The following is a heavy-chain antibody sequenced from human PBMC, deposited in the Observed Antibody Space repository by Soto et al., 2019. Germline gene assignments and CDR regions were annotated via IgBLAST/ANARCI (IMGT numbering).Heavy chain of an antibody. CDR2: IYYSGST. D-gene: IGHD6-13*01. J-gene: IGHJ6*02. CDR3: ARDDVGAGTPIIYYYYYGMDV. V-gene: IGHV4-59*01. Sequence: PSETLSLTCTVSGGSISSYYWSWIRQPPGKGLEWIGYIYYSGSTNYNPSLKSRVTISVDTSKNQFSLKLSSVTAADTAVYYCARDDVGAGTPIIYYYYYGMDVWGQGTTVTVSS. CDR1: GGSISSYY.